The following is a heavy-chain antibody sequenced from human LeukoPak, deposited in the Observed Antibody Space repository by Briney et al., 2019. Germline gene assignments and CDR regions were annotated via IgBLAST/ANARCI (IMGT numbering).Heavy chain of an antibody. D-gene: IGHD2-2*01. CDR1: GFTVSSNY. CDR2: IYSGGST. V-gene: IGHV3-53*01. CDR3: ARDIVVVPAAIYYYYGMDV. Sequence: GGSLRLSCAASGFTVSSNYMSWVRQAPGKGLEWVSVIYSGGSTYYADSVKGRFTISRDNAKNSLYLQMNSLRAEDTAVYYCARDIVVVPAAIYYYYGMDVWGQGTTVTVSS. J-gene: IGHJ6*02.